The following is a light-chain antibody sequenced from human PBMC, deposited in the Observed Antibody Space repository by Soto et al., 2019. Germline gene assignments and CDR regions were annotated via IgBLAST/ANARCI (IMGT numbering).Light chain of an antibody. V-gene: IGKV1-8*01. CDR1: QGISSY. CDR3: QQYYSYPRT. J-gene: IGKJ1*01. CDR2: AAS. Sequence: AIRMTQSPSSLSASTGDRVTITCRASQGISSYLAWYQQKPGKAPKLLIYAASTLQSGVPSRFSGSGSGTDFTLTISCLQSEDFATYYCQQYYSYPRTCGQGTK.